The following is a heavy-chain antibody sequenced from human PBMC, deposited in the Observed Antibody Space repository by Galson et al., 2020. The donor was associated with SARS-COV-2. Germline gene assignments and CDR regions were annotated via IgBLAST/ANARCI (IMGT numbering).Heavy chain of an antibody. CDR2: ISYEGNDK. V-gene: IGHV3-30*06. CDR3: ARDFSPDYTIGRGALDY. Sequence: SCAASGFTFSGHDMQWVRQAPGKGLGWGADISYEGNDKYHADSVKGRFTISSDNSKNTPYLQMNSLRPQDTAVYYCARDFSPDYTIGRGALDYWGPGTLVTVSS. J-gene: IGHJ4*02. CDR1: GFTFSGHD. D-gene: IGHD2-2*02.